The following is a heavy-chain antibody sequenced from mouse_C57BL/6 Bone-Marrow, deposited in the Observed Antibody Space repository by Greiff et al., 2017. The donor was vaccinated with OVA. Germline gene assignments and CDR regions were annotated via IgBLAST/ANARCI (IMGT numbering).Heavy chain of an antibody. J-gene: IGHJ3*01. CDR1: GFSLTSYG. D-gene: IGHD1-1*01. Sequence: VMLVESGPGLVQPSQSLSITCTVSGFSLTSYGLHWVRQSPGKGLEWLGVIWRGGSTDYNAAFMSRLSITKDNSKSQVFFKMNSLQADDTAIYYCALYYYGSSPFAYWGQGTLVTVSA. CDR3: ALYYYGSSPFAY. V-gene: IGHV2-5*01. CDR2: IWRGGST.